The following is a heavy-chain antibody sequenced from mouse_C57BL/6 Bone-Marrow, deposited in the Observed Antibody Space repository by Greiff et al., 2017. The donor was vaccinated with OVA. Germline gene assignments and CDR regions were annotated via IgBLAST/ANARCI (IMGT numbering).Heavy chain of an antibody. CDR3: ASYGNYVLFY. CDR1: GYAFSSSW. D-gene: IGHD2-1*01. Sequence: VQLQQSGPELVKPGASVKISCKASGYAFSSSWMNWVKQRPGKGLEWIGRIYPGDGDTNYNGKFKGKATLTADKSSSTAYMQLSSLTSEDSAVYFCASYGNYVLFYWGQGTLVTVSA. J-gene: IGHJ3*01. V-gene: IGHV1-82*01. CDR2: IYPGDGDT.